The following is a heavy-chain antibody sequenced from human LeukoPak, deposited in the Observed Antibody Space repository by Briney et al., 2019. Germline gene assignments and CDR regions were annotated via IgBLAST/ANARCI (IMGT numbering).Heavy chain of an antibody. J-gene: IGHJ3*02. CDR3: ATPYCSGISCLDVFNM. V-gene: IGHV4-31*03. D-gene: IGHD2-2*01. CDR1: GVSVSDGRYY. CDR2: KYYSGSA. Sequence: SQTLSLTCNVSGVSVSDGRYYWTWIRQLPGKGLEWIGYKYYSGSAKYNPSLKSRLTISIDTSQNQFSPQLSSVTAADTATYYCATPYCSGISCLDVFNMWGQGTRVTVSS.